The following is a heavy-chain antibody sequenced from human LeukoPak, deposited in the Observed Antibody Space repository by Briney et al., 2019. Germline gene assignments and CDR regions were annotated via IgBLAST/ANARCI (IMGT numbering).Heavy chain of an antibody. V-gene: IGHV1-46*01. CDR3: ARDQGGIRVSYYFDY. D-gene: IGHD3-16*01. CDR1: GYTFTSYY. Sequence: ASVKVSCKASGYTFTSYYMHWVRQAPGQGLEWMGIINPSGGSTSYAQKFQGRVTMTRDTSTSTVYMELSRLRSDDTAVYYCARDQGGIRVSYYFDYWGQGTLVTVSS. CDR2: INPSGGST. J-gene: IGHJ4*02.